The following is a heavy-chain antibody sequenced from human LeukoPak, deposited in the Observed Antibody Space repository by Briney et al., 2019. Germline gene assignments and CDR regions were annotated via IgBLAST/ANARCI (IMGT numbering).Heavy chain of an antibody. Sequence: SGPTLWNPTQTLTLSCTFSGFSLTTSGMCVSGIRQPPGKTLEWLALIDWDDDKSYSTSLKTRLTISKDTSKNQVVLTMTNMDPVDTGTYYCARGSSHGFDYWGQGTLVTVSS. CDR1: GFSLTTSGMC. CDR2: IDWDDDK. CDR3: ARGSSHGFDY. J-gene: IGHJ4*02. V-gene: IGHV2-70*01.